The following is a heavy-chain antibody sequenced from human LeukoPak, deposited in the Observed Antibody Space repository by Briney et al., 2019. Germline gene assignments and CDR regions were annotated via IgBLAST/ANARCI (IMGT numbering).Heavy chain of an antibody. D-gene: IGHD3-10*01. V-gene: IGHV4-4*07. Sequence: KTSETLSLTCTVSGGSISRYYWSWIRQRAGKGLEWIGRIYTSGSTTYNPSLKSRVTMSADTSKNQLPLKLSSVTAADTAVYYCARTRVIYFDYWGQGTLVTVSS. CDR1: GGSISRYY. CDR3: ARTRVIYFDY. J-gene: IGHJ4*02. CDR2: IYTSGST.